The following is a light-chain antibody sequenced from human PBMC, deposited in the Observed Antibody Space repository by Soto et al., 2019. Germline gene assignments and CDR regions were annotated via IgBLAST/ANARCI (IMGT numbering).Light chain of an antibody. Sequence: DIQMTQSPSTLSASVGDRVTITCRASQSISDWLARFQQKPGKAPKVLIYDASTLESGVPSRFSGSGSGTEFTLTISSLQPEDSATYYCQQHNSSPWTFGQGTKVDIK. CDR3: QQHNSSPWT. V-gene: IGKV1-5*01. J-gene: IGKJ1*01. CDR2: DAS. CDR1: QSISDW.